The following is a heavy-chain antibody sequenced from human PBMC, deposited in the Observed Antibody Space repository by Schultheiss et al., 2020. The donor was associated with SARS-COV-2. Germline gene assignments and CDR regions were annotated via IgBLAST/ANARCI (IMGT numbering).Heavy chain of an antibody. J-gene: IGHJ6*02. CDR1: GFTFSNAW. CDR3: ARTGYSYFYGMDV. CDR2: IYSGGST. D-gene: IGHD5-18*01. V-gene: IGHV3-53*01. Sequence: GGSLRLSCAASGFTFSNAWMSWVRQAPGKGLEWVSVIYSGGSTYYADSVKGRFTISRDNSKNTLYLQMNSLRAEDTAVYYCARTGYSYFYGMDVWGQGTTVTVSS.